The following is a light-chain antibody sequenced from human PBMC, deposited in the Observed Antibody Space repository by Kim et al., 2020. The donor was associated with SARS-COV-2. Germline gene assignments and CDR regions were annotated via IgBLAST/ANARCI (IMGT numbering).Light chain of an antibody. J-gene: IGKJ1*01. V-gene: IGKV3-20*01. CDR3: QQFDSSLWT. CDR2: GAS. CDR1: RTVFARN. Sequence: SPGDRATLSCRATRTVFARNLIWYQQKPGQAPRLLIYGASTRSTGVPARFSGSGSGTDFTLTIASLEPDDFAVYYCQQFDSSLWTFGQGTKVDIK.